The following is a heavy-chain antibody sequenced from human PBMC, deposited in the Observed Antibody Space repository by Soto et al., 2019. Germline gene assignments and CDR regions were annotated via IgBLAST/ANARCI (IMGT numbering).Heavy chain of an antibody. CDR1: GGTFSSYT. V-gene: IGHV1-69*04. CDR3: ARDTGDGGSMVDS. Sequence: EASVKVSCKASGGTFSSYTISWVRQAPGQGLEWMGRIIPILGIANYAQKFQGRVTITADKSTSTAYMELSSLRSEDTAVYYCARDTGDGGSMVDSWGRGTLVTVSS. J-gene: IGHJ4*02. D-gene: IGHD3-16*01. CDR2: IIPILGIA.